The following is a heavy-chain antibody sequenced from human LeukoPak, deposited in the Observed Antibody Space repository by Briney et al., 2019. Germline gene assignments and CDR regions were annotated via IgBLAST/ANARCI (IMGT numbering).Heavy chain of an antibody. CDR1: GYSFSSAYY. CDR2: INHSGST. J-gene: IGHJ4*02. D-gene: IGHD4-11*01. V-gene: IGHV4-38-2*02. Sequence: SETLSLTCSVSGYSFSSAYYCGWIRQPPGKGLEWIGSINHSGSTYYSPSLESRVTISIDSSKNQFSLKMSSVTAADTAVYYCARSASDIVTTMGFDYWGQGTLVTVSS. CDR3: ARSASDIVTTMGFDY.